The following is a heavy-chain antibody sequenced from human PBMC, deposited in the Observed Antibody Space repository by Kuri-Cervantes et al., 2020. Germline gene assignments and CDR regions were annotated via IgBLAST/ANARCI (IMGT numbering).Heavy chain of an antibody. D-gene: IGHD2-2*01. V-gene: IGHV4-4*02. CDR1: GSISSSNW. J-gene: IGHJ4*02. CDR2: IFHTGST. Sequence: GSLRLSCAVSGSISSSNWWTWVRQPPGKGLEWIGEIFHTGSTNYNPSLRSRATISVDKSKNQFSLRLTSVTAADTAVYYCAREKYQLRHFDCWGQRTLVTVSS. CDR3: AREKYQLRHFDC.